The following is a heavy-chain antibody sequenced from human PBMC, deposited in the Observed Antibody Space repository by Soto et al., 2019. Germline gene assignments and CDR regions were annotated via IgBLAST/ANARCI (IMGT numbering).Heavy chain of an antibody. V-gene: IGHV3-23*01. CDR3: VKDDGGYPSTAPH. Sequence: GGSLRLSCAASGITISNYPMSWVRQAPGKGLDWVSGISGSGDRTYYGDSAKGRFTISKDISKNSLSLQLDSLGVEDTAVYFWVKDDGGYPSTAPHWGQGTLVTVSS. CDR1: GITISNYP. CDR2: ISGSGDRT. D-gene: IGHD3-22*01. J-gene: IGHJ4*02.